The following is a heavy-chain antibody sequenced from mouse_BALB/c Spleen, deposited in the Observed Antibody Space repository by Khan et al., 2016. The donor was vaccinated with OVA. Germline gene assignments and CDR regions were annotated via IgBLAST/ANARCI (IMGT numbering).Heavy chain of an antibody. CDR2: INTYTGEP. J-gene: IGHJ4*01. Sequence: QIQLVQSGPELKKPGETVKISCKASGYIFTNYGMTWVKQAPGKGLKWMGWINTYTGEPTYADDFKGRFAFSLETSANTAYLQINNLKNEDKATYFCARTLYGSGYDYAMDYWGQGTSVTVSS. CDR3: ARTLYGSGYDYAMDY. D-gene: IGHD1-1*01. V-gene: IGHV9-1*02. CDR1: GYIFTNYG.